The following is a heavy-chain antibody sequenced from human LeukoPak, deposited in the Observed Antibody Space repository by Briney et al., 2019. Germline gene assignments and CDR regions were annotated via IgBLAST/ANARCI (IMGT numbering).Heavy chain of an antibody. D-gene: IGHD4-17*01. CDR2: IYSGGNT. V-gene: IGHV3-53*01. CDR3: ANRDDLPTVTAPAHRGY. CDR1: GFTVSSNS. Sequence: GGSLRLSCTVSGFTVSSNSMSWDRQAPGKGLEWVSFIYSGGNTHYSDSVKGRFTISRDNSKNTLYLQMNSLRAEDTAVYYCANRDDLPTVTAPAHRGYWGQGTLVTVSS. J-gene: IGHJ4*02.